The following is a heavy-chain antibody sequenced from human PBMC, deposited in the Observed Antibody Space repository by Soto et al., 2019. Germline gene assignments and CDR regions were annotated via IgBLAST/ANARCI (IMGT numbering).Heavy chain of an antibody. Sequence: QVQLVESGGGVVQPGRSLRLSCAASGFTFSSYGMHWVRQAPGKGLEWVAVISYDGSNKYYADSVKGRFTISRDNSKNTLYLRMNSLRAEDTAVYYCAKGGYSSSWYPNWGQGTLVTVSS. CDR1: GFTFSSYG. J-gene: IGHJ4*02. CDR2: ISYDGSNK. V-gene: IGHV3-30*18. D-gene: IGHD6-13*01. CDR3: AKGGYSSSWYPN.